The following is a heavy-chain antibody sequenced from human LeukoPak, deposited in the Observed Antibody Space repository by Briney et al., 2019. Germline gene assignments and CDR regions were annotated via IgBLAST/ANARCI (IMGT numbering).Heavy chain of an antibody. J-gene: IGHJ4*02. V-gene: IGHV5-51*01. D-gene: IGHD4-23*01. CDR3: ARRDYGGNLFFDY. CDR2: IYPGDSDT. Sequence: GESLKISCKGSGYSFTTYWIAWVRQMPGKGLEWMGIIYPGDSDTRNSPSFQGQVTILADKSISTAYLQWSSLKASDTAMYYCARRDYGGNLFFDYWGQGTLVTVSS. CDR1: GYSFTTYW.